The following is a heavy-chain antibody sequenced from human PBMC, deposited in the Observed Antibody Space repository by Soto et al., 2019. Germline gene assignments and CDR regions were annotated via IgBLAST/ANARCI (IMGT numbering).Heavy chain of an antibody. CDR1: GFTFSTCS. CDR2: ISSSSRNI. J-gene: IGHJ4*02. V-gene: IGHV3-21*02. D-gene: IGHD5-12*01. CDR3: ARDNGYDAATLDY. Sequence: EVQLVESGGGLVKSGGSLRLSCAASGFTFSTCSMNWVRQAPGKGLEWVSSISSSSRNIYYADSVKGRFTISRDNAKNSLYLQMNSLRSEDTAVYYCARDNGYDAATLDYWGQGTLVTVSS.